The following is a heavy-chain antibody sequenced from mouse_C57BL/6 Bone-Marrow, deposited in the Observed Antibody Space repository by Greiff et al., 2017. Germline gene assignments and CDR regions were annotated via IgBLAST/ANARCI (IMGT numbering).Heavy chain of an antibody. V-gene: IGHV1-55*01. D-gene: IGHD2-12*01. Sequence: QVQLQQPGAELVKPGASVKMSCTASGYTFTSYWITWVKQRPGQGLEWIGDIYPGSGSTNYNAKFKSKATLTVDTSSSTAYMQLSSLTSEDSAVYYCAIAYYSYYYAMDYWGQGTSVTVSS. CDR1: GYTFTSYW. J-gene: IGHJ4*01. CDR3: AIAYYSYYYAMDY. CDR2: IYPGSGST.